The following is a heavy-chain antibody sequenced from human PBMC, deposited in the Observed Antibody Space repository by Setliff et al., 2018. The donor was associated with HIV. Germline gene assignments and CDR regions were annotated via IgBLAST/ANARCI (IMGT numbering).Heavy chain of an antibody. CDR1: HYSINSEYY. Sequence: SETLSLTCTVSHYSINSEYYWGWFRQPPGKGLEYIGSIYQSGSTYCSPSLESRVSMSIDTSKDQFSLRLKSLTASDTAVYYCARLDTIMLYSDCWGQGTLVTVSS. D-gene: IGHD3-16*01. CDR3: ARLDTIMLYSDC. V-gene: IGHV4-38-2*02. J-gene: IGHJ4*02. CDR2: IYQSGST.